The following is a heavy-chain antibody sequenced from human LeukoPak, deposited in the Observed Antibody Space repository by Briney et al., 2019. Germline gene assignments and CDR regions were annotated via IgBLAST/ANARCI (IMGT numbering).Heavy chain of an antibody. D-gene: IGHD5-18*01. CDR1: GGTFNSYA. CDR3: ARERIQLQEMDV. J-gene: IGHJ6*02. Sequence: GSSVKVSCKASGGTFNSYAISWVRQAPGQGLEWMGRIIPIFGIANYAQKFQGRVTITADKSTSTAYMELSSLRSEDTAVYYCARERIQLQEMDVWGQGTTVTVSS. V-gene: IGHV1-69*04. CDR2: IIPIFGIA.